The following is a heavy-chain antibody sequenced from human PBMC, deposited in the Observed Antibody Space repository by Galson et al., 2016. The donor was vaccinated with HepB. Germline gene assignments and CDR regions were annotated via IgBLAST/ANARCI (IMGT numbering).Heavy chain of an antibody. CDR2: IIPMFGTP. CDR1: GYTFRSYV. Sequence: SVKVSCKASGYTFRSYVISWVRQAPGQGLEWMGGIIPMFGTPYYAHNFRGRVTINADESTSTGYMALSSLRSEDTAVYYCARSAPSGLNHHYYYGMDVWGQGTTFTVSS. CDR3: ARSAPSGLNHHYYYGMDV. D-gene: IGHD6-13*01. V-gene: IGHV1-69*13. J-gene: IGHJ6*02.